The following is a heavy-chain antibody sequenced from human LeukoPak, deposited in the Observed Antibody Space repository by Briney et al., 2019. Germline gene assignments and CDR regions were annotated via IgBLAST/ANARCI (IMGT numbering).Heavy chain of an antibody. J-gene: IGHJ4*02. CDR3: ARASPDYDILTGYDY. V-gene: IGHV4-4*07. CDR2: IYTSGST. D-gene: IGHD3-9*01. CDR1: GGSISSYY. Sequence: PSETLSLTCTVPGGSISSYYWSWIRQPAGKGLELIGRIYTSGSTNYNPSLKSRVTMSVDTSKNQFSLKLSSVTAADTAVYYCARASPDYDILTGYDYWGQGTLVTVSS.